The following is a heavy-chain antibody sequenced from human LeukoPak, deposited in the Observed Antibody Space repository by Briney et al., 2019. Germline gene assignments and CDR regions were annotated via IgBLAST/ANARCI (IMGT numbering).Heavy chain of an antibody. CDR3: ATEGRINYGDYGYFYYYMDV. Sequence: SETLSLTCAVYGGSFSGYYWSWIRQPPGKGLEWIGEINHSGSTNYNPSLKSRVTISVDTSKNQFSLKLSSVTAADTAVYYCATEGRINYGDYGYFYYYMDVWGKGTTVTISS. J-gene: IGHJ6*03. D-gene: IGHD4-17*01. V-gene: IGHV4-34*01. CDR1: GGSFSGYY. CDR2: INHSGST.